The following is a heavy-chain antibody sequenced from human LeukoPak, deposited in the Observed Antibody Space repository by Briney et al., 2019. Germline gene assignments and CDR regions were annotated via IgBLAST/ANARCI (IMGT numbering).Heavy chain of an antibody. CDR2: ISYDGSNK. Sequence: GGSLRLSCAASGFTFSSYAMHWVRQAPGKGLEWVAVISYDGSNKYYADSVKGRFTISRDNSKNTLYLQMNSLRAEDTAVYYCAREHCSSTSCYRVFDYWGQGTLVTVSS. CDR1: GFTFSSYA. CDR3: AREHCSSTSCYRVFDY. V-gene: IGHV3-30-3*01. D-gene: IGHD2-2*02. J-gene: IGHJ4*02.